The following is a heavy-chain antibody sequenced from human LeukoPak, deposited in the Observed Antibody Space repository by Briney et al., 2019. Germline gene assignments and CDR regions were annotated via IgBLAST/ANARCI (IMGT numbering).Heavy chain of an antibody. CDR2: IYHNGST. D-gene: IGHD6-13*01. CDR1: GYSISSGYY. Sequence: SETLSLTCTVSGYSISSGYYWGWIRQPPGKGLEWIGNIYHNGSTDYNPSLKSRVTISVDTSKNQFSLKLSSVTAADTAVYYCAVCCSSSEKVYYYYYMDVWGKGTTVTVSS. V-gene: IGHV4-38-2*02. J-gene: IGHJ6*03. CDR3: AVCCSSSEKVYYYYYMDV.